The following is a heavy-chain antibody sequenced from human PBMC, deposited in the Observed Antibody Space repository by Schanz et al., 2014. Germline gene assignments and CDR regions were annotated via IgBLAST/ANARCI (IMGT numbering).Heavy chain of an antibody. V-gene: IGHV4-59*01. D-gene: IGHD3-10*01. CDR2: IYYSGSS. CDR1: GGSIRSYF. J-gene: IGHJ4*02. CDR3: ARGGYGSGSYREFDC. Sequence: QVQLQESGPGLLKPSETLSLTCTVSGGSIRSYFRSWIRQPPGKGLEWIGYIYYSGSSDYNPSLKSRVTISVDTSKSQFSLKLSSVTAADTAVYYCARGGYGSGSYREFDCWGQGTLVTVSS.